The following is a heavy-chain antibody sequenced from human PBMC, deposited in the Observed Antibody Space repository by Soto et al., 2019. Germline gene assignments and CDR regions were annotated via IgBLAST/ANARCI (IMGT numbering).Heavy chain of an antibody. CDR1: GGSISSYY. J-gene: IGHJ6*02. D-gene: IGHD3-22*01. V-gene: IGHV4-59*01. Sequence: TSETLSLTCTDSGGSISSYYWSWIRQPPGKELEWIGYIYYSGSTNYNPPLKSRVTISVDTSKNQFSLKLSSVTAADTAVYYCARDTYYYDSSGYYDRYYYYGMGVWGQGTTVTVSS. CDR3: ARDTYYYDSSGYYDRYYYYGMGV. CDR2: IYYSGST.